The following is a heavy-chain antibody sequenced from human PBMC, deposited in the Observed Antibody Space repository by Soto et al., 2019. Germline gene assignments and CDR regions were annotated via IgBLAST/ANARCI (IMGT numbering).Heavy chain of an antibody. V-gene: IGHV3-49*04. Sequence: GGSLRLSCSASGFNFAAYTMSWVRLTPGKGLEWVGFIGRIAYGGTTDYAASVKGRFTISRDDSRKIVYLQMSRLKIEDTAVYYCSRSLAIDFDSWGQGTLVTVSS. J-gene: IGHJ4*02. CDR2: IGRIAYGGTT. CDR3: SRSLAIDFDS. CDR1: GFNFAAYT.